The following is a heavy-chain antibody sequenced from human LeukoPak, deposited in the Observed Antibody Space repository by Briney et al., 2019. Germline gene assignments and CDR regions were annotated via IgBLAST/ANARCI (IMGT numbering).Heavy chain of an antibody. Sequence: SETLSLTCTVSGGSISSYYWSWIRQPPGKGLEWIGYIYYSGSTNYNPSLKSRVTISVDTSKNQFSLKLSSVTAADTAVYYCARGGTAMVSGYYYYMDVWGKGTTVTVSS. CDR3: ARGGTAMVSGYYYYMDV. CDR1: GGSISSYY. V-gene: IGHV4-59*01. CDR2: IYYSGST. D-gene: IGHD5-18*01. J-gene: IGHJ6*03.